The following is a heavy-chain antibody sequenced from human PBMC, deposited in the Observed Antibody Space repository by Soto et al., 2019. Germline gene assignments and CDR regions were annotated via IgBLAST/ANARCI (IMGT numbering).Heavy chain of an antibody. V-gene: IGHV3-33*01. CDR3: ARDLGAWPFDY. CDR1: GFTFSSSG. CDR2: IWSDGSTE. D-gene: IGHD1-26*01. Sequence: GGSLRLSCAASGFTFSSSGMHWVRQAPGKGLEWVAVIWSDGSTEKYADSVRGRFTISRDNSKNTLYLQMNNLRAEDTAVYYCARDLGAWPFDYWGQGTLVTVSS. J-gene: IGHJ4*02.